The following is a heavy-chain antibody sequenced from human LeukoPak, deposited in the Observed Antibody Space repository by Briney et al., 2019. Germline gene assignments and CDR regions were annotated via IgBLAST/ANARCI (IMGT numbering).Heavy chain of an antibody. CDR1: GFTFSSYG. CDR3: VKGDSSGWYVPGYFQH. D-gene: IGHD6-19*01. V-gene: IGHV3-30*02. J-gene: IGHJ1*01. Sequence: GGSLRLSCAASGFTFSSYGMHWVRQAPGKGLEWVAFIHYDGTNEYYADSVKGRFTISRDNFKNTLSLQMNGLRVEDTALYYCVKGDSSGWYVPGYFQHWGQGTLVTVSS. CDR2: IHYDGTNE.